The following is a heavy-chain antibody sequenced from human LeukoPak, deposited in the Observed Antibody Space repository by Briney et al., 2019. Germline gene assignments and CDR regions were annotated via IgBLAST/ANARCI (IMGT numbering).Heavy chain of an antibody. J-gene: IGHJ6*03. CDR3: ASVGTTGTTDMDV. CDR1: GYTFTSYG. V-gene: IGHV1-2*02. Sequence: GASVKVSCKASGYTFTSYGISWVRQAPGQGLEWMGWINPNTGGTKYAQRFQDRVTMTRDTSISTAFMELSRLRSDDTAVYYCASVGTTGTTDMDVWGKGTTVTVSS. D-gene: IGHD1-1*01. CDR2: INPNTGGT.